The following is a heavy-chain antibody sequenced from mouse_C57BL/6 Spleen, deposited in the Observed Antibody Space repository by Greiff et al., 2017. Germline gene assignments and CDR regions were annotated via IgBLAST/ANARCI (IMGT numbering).Heavy chain of an antibody. J-gene: IGHJ2*01. CDR3: ARSPDSSGPDV. CDR1: GYTFTSYW. V-gene: IGHV1-53*01. CDR2: INPSNGGT. Sequence: QVQLQQSGTELVKPGASVKLSCKASGYTFTSYWMHWVKQRPGQGLEWIGNINPSNGGTNYNEKFKSKATLTVDKSSSTAYMQLSSLTAEDSAVDYCARSPDSSGPDVWGQGTTLTVSS. D-gene: IGHD3-2*02.